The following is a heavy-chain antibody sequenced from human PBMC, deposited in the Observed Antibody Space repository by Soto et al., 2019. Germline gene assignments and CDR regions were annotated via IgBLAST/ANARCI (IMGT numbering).Heavy chain of an antibody. CDR2: ISGSGGST. CDR1: GFTFSSYA. Sequence: WGSLRLSCSASGFTFSSYAMSWCRQAPGKGLEWVSAISGSGGSTYYADSVKGRFTISRDNSKNTLYLQMNSLRAEDTAVYYCAKDPSGYCSGGSCEADFGYWGQGTLVTVSS. J-gene: IGHJ4*02. D-gene: IGHD2-15*01. V-gene: IGHV3-23*01. CDR3: AKDPSGYCSGGSCEADFGY.